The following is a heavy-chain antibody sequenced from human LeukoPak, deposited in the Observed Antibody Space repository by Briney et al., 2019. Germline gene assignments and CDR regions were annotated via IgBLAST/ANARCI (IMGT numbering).Heavy chain of an antibody. CDR2: IKTKNDGGAT. J-gene: IGHJ4*02. V-gene: IGHV3-15*05. Sequence: PGGSLRLSCAVSGFTFSDAWMTWVRQAPGKGLEWVGRIKTKNDGGATDYAAPVTGRFTISRDGKKNTLYLQMNSLQTEDTAVYYCTTVVSGGWYRGYWGQGTLVFVSS. CDR1: GFTFSDAW. D-gene: IGHD6-19*01. CDR3: TTVVSGGWYRGY.